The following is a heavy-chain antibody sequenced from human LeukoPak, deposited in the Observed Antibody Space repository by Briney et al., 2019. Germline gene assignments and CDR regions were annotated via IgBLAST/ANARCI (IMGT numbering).Heavy chain of an antibody. J-gene: IGHJ4*02. Sequence: KTGGSLRLSCAASGFTFSSYSMNWVRQAPGKGLEWVSSISSSSSYIYYADSVKGRFTISRDNAKNTLSLQMNSLRAEDTAVYYCARGDGYNFFDYWGQGTLVTVSS. CDR1: GFTFSSYS. CDR2: ISSSSSYI. V-gene: IGHV3-21*04. D-gene: IGHD5-24*01. CDR3: ARGDGYNFFDY.